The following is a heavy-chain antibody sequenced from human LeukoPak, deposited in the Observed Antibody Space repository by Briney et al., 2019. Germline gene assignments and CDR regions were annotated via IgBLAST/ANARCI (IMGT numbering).Heavy chain of an antibody. Sequence: PGGSLRLSCAASGFTFDDFGMSWVRQVSGKGLEWVSGINWNGGSTGYADSVKGRFTISRDNAKYSLYLQMNSLRAEDTAVYYCARYYYYDSSAYQYYFDYWGQGTLVTVSS. D-gene: IGHD3-22*01. J-gene: IGHJ4*02. CDR2: INWNGGST. V-gene: IGHV3-20*04. CDR3: ARYYYYDSSAYQYYFDY. CDR1: GFTFDDFG.